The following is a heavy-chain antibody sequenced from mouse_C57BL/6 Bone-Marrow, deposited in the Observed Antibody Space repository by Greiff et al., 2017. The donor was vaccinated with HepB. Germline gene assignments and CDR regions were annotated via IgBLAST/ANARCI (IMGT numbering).Heavy chain of an antibody. J-gene: IGHJ4*01. CDR3: ARGGEGYYAMDY. V-gene: IGHV3-1*01. Sequence: VQLKESGPGMVKPSQSLSLTCTVTGYSITSGYDWHWIRHFPGNKLEWMGYISYSGSTNYNPSLKSRISITHDTSKNHFFLKLNSVTTEDTATYYCARGGEGYYAMDYWGQGTSVTVSS. CDR1: GYSITSGYD. CDR2: ISYSGST.